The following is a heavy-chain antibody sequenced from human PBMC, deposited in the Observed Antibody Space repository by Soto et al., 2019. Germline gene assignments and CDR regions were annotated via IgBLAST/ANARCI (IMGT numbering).Heavy chain of an antibody. Sequence: SVKVSCKASGGTFSSYTISWVRQAPGQGLEWMGRIIPILGIANYAQKFQDRVTITADKSTSTAYMELRSLRSDDTAVYYCARVGYGQYYDFWRAFDIWGQGTMVTVSS. D-gene: IGHD3-3*01. CDR1: GGTFSSYT. CDR2: IIPILGIA. CDR3: ARVGYGQYYDFWRAFDI. V-gene: IGHV1-69*02. J-gene: IGHJ3*02.